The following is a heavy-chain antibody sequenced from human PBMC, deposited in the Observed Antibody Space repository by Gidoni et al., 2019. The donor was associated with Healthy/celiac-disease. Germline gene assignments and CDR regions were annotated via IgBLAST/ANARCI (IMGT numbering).Heavy chain of an antibody. J-gene: IGHJ4*02. CDR1: GFTFSSYA. D-gene: IGHD3-3*01. Sequence: EVQLLESGGGLVQPGGSLRLSCAASGFTFSSYAMIWVRQAPGKGLEWVSAISGSGGSTYYADSVKGRFTISRDNSKNTLYLQMNSLRAEDTAVYYCAKSASLSHYDFWSGYYTLNDYWGQGTLVTVSS. V-gene: IGHV3-23*01. CDR2: ISGSGGST. CDR3: AKSASLSHYDFWSGYYTLNDY.